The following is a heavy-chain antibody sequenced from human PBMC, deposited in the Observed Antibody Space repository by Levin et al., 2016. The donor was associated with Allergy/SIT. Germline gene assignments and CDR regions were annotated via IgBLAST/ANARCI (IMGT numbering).Heavy chain of an antibody. CDR2: INSDGSST. Sequence: VRQAPGKGLVWVSRINSDGSSTSYADSVKGRFTISRDNAKNTLYLQMNSLRAEDTAVYYCARDLAQWLDPVGSYYFDYWGQGTLVTVSS. CDR3: ARDLAQWLDPVGSYYFDY. V-gene: IGHV3-74*01. J-gene: IGHJ4*02. D-gene: IGHD6-19*01.